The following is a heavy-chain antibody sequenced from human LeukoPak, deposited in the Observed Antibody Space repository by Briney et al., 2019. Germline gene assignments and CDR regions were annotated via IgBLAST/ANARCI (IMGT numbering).Heavy chain of an antibody. J-gene: IGHJ6*03. CDR1: GFTFSSYA. CDR2: ISGSGGST. CDR3: AKGDTAMPTAYYMDV. D-gene: IGHD5-18*01. Sequence: PGGSLRLSCAASGFTFSSYAMSWVRQAPGKGLEWVSAISGSGGSTYYADSVKGRFTISRDNSKNTLYLQMNSLRAEDTAVYHCAKGDTAMPTAYYMDVWGKGTTVTVSS. V-gene: IGHV3-23*01.